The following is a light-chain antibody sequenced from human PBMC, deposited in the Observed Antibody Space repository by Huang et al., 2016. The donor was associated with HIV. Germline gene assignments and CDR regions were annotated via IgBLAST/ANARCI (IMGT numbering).Light chain of an antibody. J-gene: IGKJ1*01. CDR3: QQYSSSPGT. V-gene: IGKV3-20*01. CDR1: PSISSS. Sequence: EIVLTQSPDTLALSPGERATVSCRASPSISSSLAWYQLKPGQSPRLLIYAATNRAADIADRVTGSGSGTEFTLTITRLEPEDVAMYYCQQYSSSPGTFGQGTKVEV. CDR2: AAT.